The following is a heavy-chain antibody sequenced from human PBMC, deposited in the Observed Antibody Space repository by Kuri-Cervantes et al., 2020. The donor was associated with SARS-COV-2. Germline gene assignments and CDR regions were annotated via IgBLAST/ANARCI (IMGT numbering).Heavy chain of an antibody. CDR1: GFTFTSSA. V-gene: IGHV1-58*02. CDR3: AADPHSVTAMAPADDAFDI. Sequence: SVKVSCKAPGFTFTSSAMQWVRQARGQRLEWIGWIVVGSGNTNYAQKFQERVTITRDMSTSTAYMELSSLRSEDTAVYYCAADPHSVTAMAPADDAFDIWGQGTMVTVSS. CDR2: IVVGSGNT. D-gene: IGHD5-18*01. J-gene: IGHJ3*02.